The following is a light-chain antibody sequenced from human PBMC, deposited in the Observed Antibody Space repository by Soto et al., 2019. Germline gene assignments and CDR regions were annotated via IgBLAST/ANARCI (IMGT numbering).Light chain of an antibody. CDR2: DTS. J-gene: IGKJ4*01. V-gene: IGKV1-33*01. CDR1: QDITIY. CDR3: QQYDNLPLT. Sequence: DIQMTQSPSSLSASVGDRVTITCRASQDITIYLNWYQQKLGKAPKLLIYDTSNLETGVPSRFSGSGSGTDFTFTISSLQPEDIATYYCQQYDNLPLTFGGGTKVDIK.